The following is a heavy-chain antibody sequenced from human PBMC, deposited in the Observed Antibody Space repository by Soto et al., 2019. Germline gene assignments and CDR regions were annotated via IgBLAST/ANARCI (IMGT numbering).Heavy chain of an antibody. V-gene: IGHV3-30*18. D-gene: IGHD2-15*01. CDR2: ISYDGSNK. CDR3: AKGYCSGGSCYSAGLNY. CDR1: RFTFSSYG. J-gene: IGHJ4*02. Sequence: QVQLVESGGGVVQPGRSLRLSCAASRFTFSSYGMHWVRQAPGKGLEWVAVISYDGSNKYYADSVKGRFTISRDNSKNTLYLQMNSLRAEDTAVYYCAKGYCSGGSCYSAGLNYWGQGTLVTVSS.